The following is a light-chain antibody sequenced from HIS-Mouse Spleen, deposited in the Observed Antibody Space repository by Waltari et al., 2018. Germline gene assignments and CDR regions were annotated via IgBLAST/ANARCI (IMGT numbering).Light chain of an antibody. V-gene: IGLV1-51*01. CDR2: DNN. CDR3: GTWDSSLSAWV. J-gene: IGLJ3*02. CDR1: SSNIGNNY. Sequence: QSVLTQPPSVSAAPGQKVTISRPGSSSNIGNNYVSCYQQLPGTAPKLLIYDNNKRPAGIPDRFSGSKSGTSATLGITGLQTGDEADYYCGTWDSSLSAWVFGGGTKLTVL.